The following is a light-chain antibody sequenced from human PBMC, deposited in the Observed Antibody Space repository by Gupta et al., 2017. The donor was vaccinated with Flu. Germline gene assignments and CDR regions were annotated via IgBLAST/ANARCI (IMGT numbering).Light chain of an antibody. Sequence: GDSVTVTCRASQPISVYLHWYQQRPGKAPKLLISTASTLQTGVPLRFTGAGSGTEFTLTIDDLQPEDLATYYCQQSFDRPRTFGQGTRLEI. V-gene: IGKV1-39*01. CDR3: QQSFDRPRT. J-gene: IGKJ2*01. CDR1: QPISVY. CDR2: TAS.